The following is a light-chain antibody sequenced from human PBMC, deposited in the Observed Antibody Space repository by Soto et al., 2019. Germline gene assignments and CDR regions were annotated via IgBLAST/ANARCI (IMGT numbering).Light chain of an antibody. J-gene: IGKJ1*01. V-gene: IGKV3-20*01. CDR1: QSVSSSY. Sequence: EIVLTQSPVTLSLSPGERATLSCRAIQSVSSSYLAWYQQKPGQAPRLLIYGASSRATGIPDRFSGSGSGTDLTLTISRLEPEDFAVYYCQQYGSSSWTFGQGTKVDIK. CDR3: QQYGSSSWT. CDR2: GAS.